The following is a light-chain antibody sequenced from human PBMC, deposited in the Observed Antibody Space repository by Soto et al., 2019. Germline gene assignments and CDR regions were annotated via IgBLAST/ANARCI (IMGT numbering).Light chain of an antibody. CDR2: DAS. CDR1: QSVSSSY. Sequence: EIVLTQSPGTLSLSPGERATLSCRAIQSVSSSYLAWYQQKPCQAPRLLIYDASNRATGIPARFSGSGSGTEFTLTISTLQSEDFAIYYCQHYNNWPPWTFGQGTKVDI. V-gene: IGKV3D-15*01. CDR3: QHYNNWPPWT. J-gene: IGKJ1*01.